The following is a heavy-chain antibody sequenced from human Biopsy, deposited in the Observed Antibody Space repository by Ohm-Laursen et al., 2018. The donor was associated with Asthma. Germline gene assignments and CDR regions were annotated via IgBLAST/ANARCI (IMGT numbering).Heavy chain of an antibody. D-gene: IGHD6-13*01. CDR2: INPNSGAT. CDR1: GYPFIGYH. J-gene: IGHJ5*02. CDR3: ARGQKSAGDRWFDP. V-gene: IGHV1-2*06. Sequence: SSVKPSCKASGYPFIGYHIHWMRQAPGQGLEWMGRINPNSGATNYAQKFQGRVTMTRDTSISTAYMEVSRLRSDDTAVYYCARGQKSAGDRWFDPWGQGTRVTVSS.